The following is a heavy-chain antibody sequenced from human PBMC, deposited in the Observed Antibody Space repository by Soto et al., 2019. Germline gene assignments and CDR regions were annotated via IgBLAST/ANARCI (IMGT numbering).Heavy chain of an antibody. J-gene: IGHJ1*01. V-gene: IGHV3-23*01. Sequence: EVQLLESGGGLVQPGGSLRLSCAASGFTFSSYAMSWVRQAPGKGLEWVSGISGSGDSTYYADSVKGQFTISRDNSKNTLYLQMNSLRAEDTAVYYCAKGVPGIAVAGTGYFQHWGQGTLVTVSS. CDR3: AKGVPGIAVAGTGYFQH. D-gene: IGHD6-19*01. CDR1: GFTFSSYA. CDR2: ISGSGDST.